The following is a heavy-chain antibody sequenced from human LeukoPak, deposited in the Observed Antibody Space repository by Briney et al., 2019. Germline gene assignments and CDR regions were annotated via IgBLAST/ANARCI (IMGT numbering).Heavy chain of an antibody. J-gene: IGHJ5*02. CDR2: INHSGST. Sequence: PSETLSLTCAVYGGSFSGYYWSWSRQPPGKGLEWMGEINHSGSTNYNPPPKSRVTISLDTSKNQFSLNRSSLTAADTAVYYFSRKAAIVWLVRGQLWFDPWGQGTLVTVSS. CDR3: SRKAAIVWLVRGQLWFDP. CDR1: GGSFSGYY. V-gene: IGHV4-34*01. D-gene: IGHD6-19*01.